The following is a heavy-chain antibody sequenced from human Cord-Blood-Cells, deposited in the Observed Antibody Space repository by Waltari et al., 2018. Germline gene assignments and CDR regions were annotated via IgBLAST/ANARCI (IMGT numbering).Heavy chain of an antibody. V-gene: IGHV4-34*01. Sequence: QVQLQQWGAGLLKPSETLSLTCAVYGGSFSGYSWSWIRQPPGKGLEWIGEINHSGSTNYSPSLKSRVTISVDTSKNQFSLKLSSVTAADTAVYYCASISGSYSLRDYWGQGTLVTVSS. D-gene: IGHD1-26*01. CDR2: INHSGST. CDR3: ASISGSYSLRDY. CDR1: GGSFSGYS. J-gene: IGHJ4*02.